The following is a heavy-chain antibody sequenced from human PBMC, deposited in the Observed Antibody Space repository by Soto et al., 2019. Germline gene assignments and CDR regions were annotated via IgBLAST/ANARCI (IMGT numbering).Heavy chain of an antibody. V-gene: IGHV3-30*18. CDR3: AKDSVYSSSWRYFQH. CDR1: GFTFSSYG. CDR2: ISYDGSNK. D-gene: IGHD6-13*01. Sequence: GGSLRLSCAASGFTFSSYGMHWVRQAPGKGLEWVAVISYDGSNKYYADSVKGRFTISRDNSKNTLYLQMNSLRAEDTAVYYCAKDSVYSSSWRYFQHWGQGTLVTVSS. J-gene: IGHJ1*01.